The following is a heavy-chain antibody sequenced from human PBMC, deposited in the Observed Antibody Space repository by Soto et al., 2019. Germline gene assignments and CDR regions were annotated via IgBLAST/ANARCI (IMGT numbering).Heavy chain of an antibody. D-gene: IGHD1-1*01. Sequence: GGSLRLSCAASGFTFSSYAMHWVRQAPGKGLEYVSAISSNGGSTYYANSVKGRFTISRDNSKNTLYLQMGSLRAEDMAVYYCAGGDRTPRLERRRLDAFDIWGQGTMVTVSS. CDR2: ISSNGGST. J-gene: IGHJ3*02. V-gene: IGHV3-64*01. CDR1: GFTFSSYA. CDR3: AGGDRTPRLERRRLDAFDI.